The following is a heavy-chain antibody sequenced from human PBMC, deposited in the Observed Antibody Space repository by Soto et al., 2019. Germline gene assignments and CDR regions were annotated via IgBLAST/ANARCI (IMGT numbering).Heavy chain of an antibody. Sequence: GGSMIVSCAASGFTFSSYGRSWVRQAPGKGLEWVSAISGSGGSTYYADSVKGRFTISRDNSKNTLYLQMNSLRAEDTAVYYCAAGWGGYYYFQHWGQGTLVTVSS. CDR2: ISGSGGST. J-gene: IGHJ1*01. V-gene: IGHV3-23*01. CDR3: AAGWGGYYYFQH. CDR1: GFTFSSYG. D-gene: IGHD3-3*01.